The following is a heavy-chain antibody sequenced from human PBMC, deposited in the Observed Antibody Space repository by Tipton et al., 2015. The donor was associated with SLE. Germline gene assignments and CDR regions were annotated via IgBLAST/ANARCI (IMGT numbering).Heavy chain of an antibody. D-gene: IGHD4-11*01. V-gene: IGHV4-59*11. Sequence: TLSLTCTVSGGSFTSHYWGYIRQPPGKGLEWIGHIDYTGKTDYNPSLKTRVTITVDPSKNQFSLNLGSVTAADTATYYCARDKGVRTIYSNYYYFDLWGRGTLVTVSS. CDR3: ARDKGVRTIYSNYYYFDL. J-gene: IGHJ2*01. CDR2: IDYTGKT. CDR1: GGSFTSHY.